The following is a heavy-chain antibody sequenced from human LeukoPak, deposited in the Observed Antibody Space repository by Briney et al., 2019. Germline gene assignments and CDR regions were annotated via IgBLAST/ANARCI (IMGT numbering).Heavy chain of an antibody. CDR2: INHSGST. V-gene: IGHV4-34*01. CDR3: ARGGGKDNWFDP. J-gene: IGHJ5*02. CDR1: GGSFSGYY. Sequence: PSETLPLTCAVYGGSFSGYYWSWIRQPPGKGLEWIGEINHSGSTNYNPSLKSRVTISVDTSKNQFSLKLNSVTAADTAVYYCARGGGKDNWFDPWGQGTLVTVSS.